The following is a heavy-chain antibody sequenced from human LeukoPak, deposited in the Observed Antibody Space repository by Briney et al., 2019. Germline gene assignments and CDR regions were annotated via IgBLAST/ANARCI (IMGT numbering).Heavy chain of an antibody. CDR3: AKGRSSWYVGNWFDP. Sequence: GGSLRLSCAASGFTFSSYAMSWVRQAPGKGLEWVSAIGGSGGSTYYADSVKGRFTISRDNSKNTLCLQINSLRAEDTAVYYCAKGRSSWYVGNWFDPWGQGTLVTVSS. J-gene: IGHJ5*02. CDR1: GFTFSSYA. CDR2: IGGSGGST. D-gene: IGHD6-13*01. V-gene: IGHV3-23*01.